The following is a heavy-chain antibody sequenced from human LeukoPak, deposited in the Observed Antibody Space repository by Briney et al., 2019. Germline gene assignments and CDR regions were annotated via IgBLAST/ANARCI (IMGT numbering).Heavy chain of an antibody. CDR2: ISYSGST. CDR3: ARYKWPDWFDP. Sequence: GTLRLSCAASGFTFSSYGMSWIRQPPGKGLEWVGYISYSGSTNQNPSLKSRVTISVDTSKNQFSLKLYSVTAADTAVYYCARYKWPDWFDPWGQGTLVTVSS. D-gene: IGHD1-20*01. J-gene: IGHJ5*02. CDR1: GFTFSSYG. V-gene: IGHV4-59*01.